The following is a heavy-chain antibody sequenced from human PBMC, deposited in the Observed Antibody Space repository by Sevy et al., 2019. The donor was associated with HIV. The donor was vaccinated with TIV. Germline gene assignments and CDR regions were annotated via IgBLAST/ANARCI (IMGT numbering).Heavy chain of an antibody. J-gene: IGHJ4*02. CDR1: GFTFSSYG. CDR2: ISYDGSNK. D-gene: IGHD2-15*01. Sequence: GGSLRLSCAASGFTFSSYGMHWVRQAPGKGLEWVAVISYDGSNKYYADSVKGRFTISRDNSKNTLYLQMNSLRAEDTAVDYCAEGGGDVVVAAEDFDYWGQGTLVTVSS. CDR3: AEGGGDVVVAAEDFDY. V-gene: IGHV3-30*18.